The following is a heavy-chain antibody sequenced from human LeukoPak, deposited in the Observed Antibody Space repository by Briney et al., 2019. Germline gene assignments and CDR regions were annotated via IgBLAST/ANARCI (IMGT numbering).Heavy chain of an antibody. D-gene: IGHD3-10*01. CDR3: ARTYYYGSGSYYNKDVPSYYFDY. CDR1: GGSISSGDYY. V-gene: IGHV4-31*03. Sequence: PSETLSLTCTVSGGSISSGDYYWSWIRQHPGKGLEWIGYIYYSGSTYYNPSLKSRVTISVDTSKNQFSLKLSSVTAADTAVYYCARTYYYGSGSYYNKDVPSYYFDYWGQGTLVTVSS. J-gene: IGHJ4*02. CDR2: IYYSGST.